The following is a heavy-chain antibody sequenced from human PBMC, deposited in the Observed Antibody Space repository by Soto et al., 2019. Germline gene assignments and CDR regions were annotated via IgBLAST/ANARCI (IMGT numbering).Heavy chain of an antibody. V-gene: IGHV3-73*01. Sequence: PGGSLRLSCAASGFTFSGSAMHWVRQASGKGLEWVGSIRSKSNSYATAYAGSVKGRFTISRDDSKNTAYLQMNSLKTDDKAVYYCAADIYSDYWGQGTLVTVSS. CDR2: IRSKSNSYAT. CDR1: GFTFSGSA. D-gene: IGHD6-13*01. CDR3: AADIYSDY. J-gene: IGHJ4*02.